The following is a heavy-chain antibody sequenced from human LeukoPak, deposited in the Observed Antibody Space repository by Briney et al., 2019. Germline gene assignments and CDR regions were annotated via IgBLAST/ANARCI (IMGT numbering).Heavy chain of an antibody. V-gene: IGHV4-59*01. CDR3: ARTRAYFDY. CDR1: GGSISSYY. CDR2: IYYSGST. Sequence: SETLSLTCTVSGGSISSYYWSWIRQPPGKGLEWIGYIYYSGSTNNNPSLKSRVTISVDTSKNQFSLKLSSVTAADTAVYYCARTRAYFDYWGQGTLVTVSS. J-gene: IGHJ4*02.